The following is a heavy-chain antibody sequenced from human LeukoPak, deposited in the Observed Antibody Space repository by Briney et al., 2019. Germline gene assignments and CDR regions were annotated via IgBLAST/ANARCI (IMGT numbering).Heavy chain of an antibody. Sequence: SVKVSCKASGGTFSSYAISWVRQAPGQGLEWMGGIIPIFGTANYAQKFQGRVTITADESTGTAYMELSSLRSEDTAVYYCAREATDTAMVMYWGQGTLVTVSS. CDR1: GGTFSSYA. D-gene: IGHD5-18*01. CDR2: IIPIFGTA. V-gene: IGHV1-69*13. J-gene: IGHJ4*02. CDR3: AREATDTAMVMY.